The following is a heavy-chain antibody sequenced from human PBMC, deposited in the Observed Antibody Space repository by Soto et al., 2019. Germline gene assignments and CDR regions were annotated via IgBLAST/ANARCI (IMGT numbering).Heavy chain of an antibody. J-gene: IGHJ6*02. D-gene: IGHD2-2*01. CDR3: ARHGGYCSSTSCYAEITYYYYGMDV. Sequence: XESLKLSWQGSGYSFTSYWIGWVLQMPGKGLEWMGIIYPGDSDTRYSPSFQGQVTISADKSISTAYLQWSSLKASDTAMYYCARHGGYCSSTSCYAEITYYYYGMDVWGQGTTVTVSS. CDR2: IYPGDSDT. CDR1: GYSFTSYW. V-gene: IGHV5-51*01.